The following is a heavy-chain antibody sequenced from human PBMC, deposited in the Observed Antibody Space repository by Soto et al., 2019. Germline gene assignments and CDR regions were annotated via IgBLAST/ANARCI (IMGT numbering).Heavy chain of an antibody. Sequence: QVQLQESGPGLVKPSQTRSLTCTVSGGSISSGGYYWSWIRQHPGKGLEWIGNIYYSGRTYYNPSLKSRVTISVDTYKNQFSLKLSSVTAADTAVYYCARSGTYYDFWSGYYRHHGDPRDRVDYWGQGTLVTVSS. CDR3: ARSGTYYDFWSGYYRHHGDPRDRVDY. V-gene: IGHV4-31*03. CDR2: IYYSGRT. CDR1: GGSISSGGYY. D-gene: IGHD3-3*01. J-gene: IGHJ4*02.